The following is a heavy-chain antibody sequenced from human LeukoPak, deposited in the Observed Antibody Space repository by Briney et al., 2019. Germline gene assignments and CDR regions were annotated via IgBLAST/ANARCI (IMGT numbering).Heavy chain of an antibody. Sequence: GASVKVSCKVSGYTLTELSMHWVRQAPGKGLEWMGWMNPNSGNTGYAQKFQGRVTMTRNTSISTAYMELSSLRSEDTAVYYCARSYYGSGSNRFDYWGQGTLVTVSS. D-gene: IGHD3-10*01. CDR1: GYTLTELS. CDR3: ARSYYGSGSNRFDY. V-gene: IGHV1-8*01. J-gene: IGHJ4*02. CDR2: MNPNSGNT.